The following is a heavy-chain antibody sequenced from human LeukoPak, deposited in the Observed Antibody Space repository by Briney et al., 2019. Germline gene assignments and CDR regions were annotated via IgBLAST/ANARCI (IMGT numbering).Heavy chain of an antibody. Sequence: SETLSLTRTVSGGSISSYYWSWIRQPPGKGLEWIGYIYYSGSTNYNPSLKSRVTISVDTSKNQFSLKLSSVTAADTAVYYCAREITTDAFDIWGQGQWSPSLQ. CDR2: IYYSGST. J-gene: IGHJ3*02. D-gene: IGHD1-1*01. V-gene: IGHV4-59*01. CDR3: AREITTDAFDI. CDR1: GGSISSYY.